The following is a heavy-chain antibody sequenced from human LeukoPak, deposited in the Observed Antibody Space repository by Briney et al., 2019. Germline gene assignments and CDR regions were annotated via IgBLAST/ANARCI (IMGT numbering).Heavy chain of an antibody. CDR3: ARVGYCSGGSCYGVDY. CDR1: GFTFSNYW. V-gene: IGHV3-74*01. D-gene: IGHD2-15*01. Sequence: GGSLRLSCAASGFTFSNYWMHWVRQAPGKGLVWVSRISSDGSNTSYADSVKGRFTISRDNAKNTLYLQMNSLRAEDTAVYYCARVGYCSGGSCYGVDYWGQGILVTVSS. CDR2: ISSDGSNT. J-gene: IGHJ4*02.